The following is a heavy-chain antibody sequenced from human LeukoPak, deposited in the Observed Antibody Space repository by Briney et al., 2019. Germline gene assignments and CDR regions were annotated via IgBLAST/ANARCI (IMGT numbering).Heavy chain of an antibody. Sequence: SETLSLTCAVYGGSFSGYYWSWIRQPPGKGLEWIGEINHSGSTNYNPSLKSRVTISVDTSKNQFSLQLNSVSPEDTAVYYCARLVGNSPDYWGQGALVTVSS. CDR1: GGSFSGYY. CDR3: ARLVGNSPDY. V-gene: IGHV4-34*01. D-gene: IGHD2/OR15-2a*01. J-gene: IGHJ4*02. CDR2: INHSGST.